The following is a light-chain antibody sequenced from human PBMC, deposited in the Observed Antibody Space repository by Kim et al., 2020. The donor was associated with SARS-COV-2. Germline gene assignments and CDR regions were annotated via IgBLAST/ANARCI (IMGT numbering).Light chain of an antibody. CDR1: SLRSYY. CDR3: NSRDSSGWV. Sequence: SSELTQDPAVSVALGQTVRITCQGDSLRSYYASWYQQKPGQAPVLVIYGKNNRPSGIPDRFSGSSSGNTASLTITGAQAEDEADYYFNSRDSSGWVFGGGTKLTVL. V-gene: IGLV3-19*01. CDR2: GKN. J-gene: IGLJ3*02.